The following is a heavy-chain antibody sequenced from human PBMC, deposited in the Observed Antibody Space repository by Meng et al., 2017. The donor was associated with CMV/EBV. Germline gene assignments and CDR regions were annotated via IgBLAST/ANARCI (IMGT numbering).Heavy chain of an antibody. CDR3: ARAGTIYCSSTSCYTGFWSGNYYYGMDV. CDR2: ISSSSGTI. D-gene: IGHD2-2*02. CDR1: GFTFSSYS. J-gene: IGHJ6*02. V-gene: IGHV3-48*04. Sequence: GESLKISCAASGFTFSSYSMNWVRQAPGKGLEWVSYISSSSGTIYYADSVKGRFTISRDNAKNSLYLQMNSLRAEDTAVYYCARAGTIYCSSTSCYTGFWSGNYYYGMDVWGQGTTVTVSS.